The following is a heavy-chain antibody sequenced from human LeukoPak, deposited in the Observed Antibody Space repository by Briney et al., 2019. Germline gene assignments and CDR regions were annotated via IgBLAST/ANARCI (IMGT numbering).Heavy chain of an antibody. D-gene: IGHD3-22*01. CDR1: GGTFSSYA. V-gene: IGHV1-69*04. CDR3: ARGPYYYDSSGYHHMNNWFDP. CDR2: IIPILGIA. Sequence: SVKVSCKASGGTFSSYAISWVRQAPGQGLEWMGRIIPILGIANYAQKFQGRVTITADKSTSTAYMELSSLRSEDTAVYYCARGPYYYDSSGYHHMNNWFDPWGQGTLVTVSS. J-gene: IGHJ5*02.